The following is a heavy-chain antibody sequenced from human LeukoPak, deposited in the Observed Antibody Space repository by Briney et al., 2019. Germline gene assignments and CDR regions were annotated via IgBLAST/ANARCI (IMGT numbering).Heavy chain of an antibody. J-gene: IGHJ4*02. CDR3: ARSTGQD. V-gene: IGHV4-59*01. CDR2: IYYSGST. D-gene: IGHD5/OR15-5a*01. CDR1: GGSICSYY. Sequence: SETLSLTCTVSGGSICSYYWRWLRQPPGKGREGCGYIYYSGSTNYNPSLKSRVTISVDTSKNQFSLKLSSVTAADTAVYYCARSTGQDWGQGTLVTVSS.